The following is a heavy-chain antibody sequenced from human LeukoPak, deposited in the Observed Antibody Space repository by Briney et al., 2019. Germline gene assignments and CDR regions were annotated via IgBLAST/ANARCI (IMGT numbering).Heavy chain of an antibody. D-gene: IGHD5-18*01. V-gene: IGHV1-46*01. CDR3: VREVEGGLWLK. J-gene: IGHJ4*02. Sequence: GASVKVCCKASGYTFTSYYMHWVRQAPGQGLEWMGIINPSGGSTTYAQKFQGRVTMTRDTSTSIVYMELSSLRFEDTAIYYCVREVEGGLWLKWGQGTLVTVSS. CDR2: INPSGGST. CDR1: GYTFTSYY.